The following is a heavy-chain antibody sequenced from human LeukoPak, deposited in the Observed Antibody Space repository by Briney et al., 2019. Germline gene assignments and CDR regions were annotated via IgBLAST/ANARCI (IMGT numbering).Heavy chain of an antibody. V-gene: IGHV3-30*02. D-gene: IGHD3-10*01. Sequence: GGSLRLSCAASGFTFSSYGMHWVRQAPGKGLEWVAFIRYDGSNKYYADSVKGRFTISRDNSKNTLYLQMNSLKTEDTAVYYCTTSMVRGVTRPFDYWGQGTLVTVSS. CDR2: IRYDGSNK. J-gene: IGHJ4*01. CDR3: TTSMVRGVTRPFDY. CDR1: GFTFSSYG.